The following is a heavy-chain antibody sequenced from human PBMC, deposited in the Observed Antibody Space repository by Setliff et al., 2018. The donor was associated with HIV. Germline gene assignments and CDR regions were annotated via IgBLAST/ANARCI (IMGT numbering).Heavy chain of an antibody. CDR1: GYNFTSNG. V-gene: IGHV1-18*01. CDR2: ISASKGNT. Sequence: GASVKVSCKASGYNFTSNGISWVRQAPGQGLEWMGRISASKGNTNYAPELHGRVTMTTDTSTSTASLELRSLRSDDTAVYYCARDRIPSKWLLESDYWGQGTLVTVSS. J-gene: IGHJ4*02. D-gene: IGHD3-22*01. CDR3: ARDRIPSKWLLESDY.